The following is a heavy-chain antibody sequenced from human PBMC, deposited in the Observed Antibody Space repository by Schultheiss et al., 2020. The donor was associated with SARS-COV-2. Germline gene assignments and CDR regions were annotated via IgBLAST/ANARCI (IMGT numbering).Heavy chain of an antibody. D-gene: IGHD2-21*01. Sequence: SETLSLTCNVSGGSISSGDYYWSWIRQHPGKGLEWIGYMSNSGRTYYNPSLKSRVTISVDTSRNQFSLKLRSESAADTAVYYCGAVIGGNYFDYWGQGALVTVSS. V-gene: IGHV4-30-4*01. CDR2: MSNSGRT. J-gene: IGHJ4*02. CDR3: GAVIGGNYFDY. CDR1: GGSISSGDYY.